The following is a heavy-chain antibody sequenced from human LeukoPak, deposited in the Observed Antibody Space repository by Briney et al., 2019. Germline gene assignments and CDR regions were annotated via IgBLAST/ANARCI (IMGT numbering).Heavy chain of an antibody. CDR3: ARDQGEELIAGAQLGDY. CDR2: IKTDGSST. CDR1: GFTFSSSW. Sequence: PGGSLRLSCAASGFTFSSSWMQWVRQAPGKGLVWVSRIKTDGSSTNYADSVKGRFTISRDNAKNALYLQMNSLRDEDTAVYYCARDQGEELIAGAQLGDYWGQGTLVTVSS. J-gene: IGHJ4*02. D-gene: IGHD6-13*01. V-gene: IGHV3-74*01.